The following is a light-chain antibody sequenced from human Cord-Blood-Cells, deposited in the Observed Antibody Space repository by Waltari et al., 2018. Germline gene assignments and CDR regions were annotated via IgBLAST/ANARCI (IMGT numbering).Light chain of an antibody. CDR2: DVR. J-gene: IGLJ3*02. CDR3: SSYTSSSTLV. V-gene: IGLV2-14*01. CDR1: SSDVGGYNN. Sequence: QSALTQPASVSGSPGQSITISCTGTSSDVGGYNNVSWYQQHPGKAPKPMIYDVRNRPSGVSNRFSGSKSGTTASLTSSGLQAEDEADYYCSSYTSSSTLVFGGGTKLTVL.